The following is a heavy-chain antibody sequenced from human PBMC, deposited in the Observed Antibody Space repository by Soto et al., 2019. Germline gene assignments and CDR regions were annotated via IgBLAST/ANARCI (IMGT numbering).Heavy chain of an antibody. CDR1: GFIFSSFG. J-gene: IGHJ4*02. V-gene: IGHV3-33*01. D-gene: IGHD7-27*01. CDR3: VRDLLGSGGHFDY. Sequence: QVQLVESGGGVVQPGRSLRLSCAASGFIFSSFGMHWVRQAPGKGLEWVAHIWYDGSNTYYADSVKGRSTISRDNSRNTLYLQMNSLRAEDTAVYHCVRDLLGSGGHFDYWGQGTLVTVSS. CDR2: IWYDGSNT.